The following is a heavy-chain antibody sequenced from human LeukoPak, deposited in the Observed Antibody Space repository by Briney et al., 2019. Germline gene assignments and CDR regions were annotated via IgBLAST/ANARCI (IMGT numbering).Heavy chain of an antibody. CDR3: ARGGRGYCDSSGLGY. CDR2: ISYDGSNK. CDR1: GCTFSSYA. V-gene: IGHV3-30-3*01. D-gene: IGHD3-22*01. J-gene: IGHJ4*02. Sequence: GGSLRLSCAVSGCTFSSYAMQWVRQAPGKALEWVEVISYDGSNKYYADSVKGRFTISRDNSKNTLYLQMNSLRAEDTAVYYCARGGRGYCDSSGLGYWGQRTLVTVSS.